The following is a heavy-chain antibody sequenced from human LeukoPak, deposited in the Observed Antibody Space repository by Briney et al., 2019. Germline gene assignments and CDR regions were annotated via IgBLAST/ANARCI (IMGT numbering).Heavy chain of an antibody. J-gene: IGHJ3*02. CDR2: INHSGST. Sequence: SETLSLTCSVSGGSISSSSYYWGWIRQPPGKGLEWIGEINHSGSTNYNPSLKSRVTISVDTSKNQFSLKLSSVTAADTAVYYCASMNSSGWYSAFDIWGQGTMVTVSS. CDR1: GGSISSSSYY. V-gene: IGHV4-39*07. D-gene: IGHD6-19*01. CDR3: ASMNSSGWYSAFDI.